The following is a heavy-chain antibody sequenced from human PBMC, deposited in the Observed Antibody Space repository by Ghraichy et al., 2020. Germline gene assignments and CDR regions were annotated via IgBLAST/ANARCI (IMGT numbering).Heavy chain of an antibody. CDR1: GGSISSSSYY. J-gene: IGHJ4*02. D-gene: IGHD4-17*01. CDR2: IYYSGST. CDR3: ARGPDYGELWYFDY. V-gene: IGHV4-39*01. Sequence: SETLSLTCTVSGGSISSSSYYWGWIRQPPGKGLEWIGSIYYSGSTYYNPSLKSRVTISVDTSKNQFSLKLSSVTAADTAVYYCARGPDYGELWYFDYWGQGTLVTVSS.